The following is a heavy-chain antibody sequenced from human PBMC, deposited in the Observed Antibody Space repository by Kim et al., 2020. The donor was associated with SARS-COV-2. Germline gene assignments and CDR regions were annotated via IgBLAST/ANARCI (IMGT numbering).Heavy chain of an antibody. CDR3: ARGEPPSVHLDS. D-gene: IGHD1-1*01. V-gene: IGHV4-59*09. Sequence: NYTPSLKIRLTSSVDTSKNQFSPKLRSVTAADTAVYYCARGEPPSVHLDSWGQGTLVIVSS. J-gene: IGHJ4*02.